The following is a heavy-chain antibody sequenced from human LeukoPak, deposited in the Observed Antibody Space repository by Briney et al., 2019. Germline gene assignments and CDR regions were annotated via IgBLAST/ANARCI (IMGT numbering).Heavy chain of an antibody. Sequence: PGGSLRLSCTASGFNIEKYAMHWVRQRPGKGLEWVGVISAEGRTDHSDSVRSRFTISRDNSKESLFLQMTSLRDEDTALYYCATWAFYHDLDVWGQGTTVTVSS. CDR2: ISAEGRT. CDR1: GFNIEKYA. V-gene: IGHV3-43*02. CDR3: ATWAFYHDLDV. J-gene: IGHJ6*02. D-gene: IGHD3-16*01.